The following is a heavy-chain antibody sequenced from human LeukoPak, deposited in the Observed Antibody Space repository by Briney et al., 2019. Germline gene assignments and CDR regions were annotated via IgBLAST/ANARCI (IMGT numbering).Heavy chain of an antibody. Sequence: GGSLRLSCAASGFTFSSYWMHWVRQAPGKGLVWVSRINSDGSSTSYADSVKGRFTISRDNVKNTLYLQMNSLRAEDTAVYYCARRGIRGYSYGSSNYYYYYAMDVWGQGTTVTASS. CDR1: GFTFSSYW. V-gene: IGHV3-74*01. J-gene: IGHJ6*02. D-gene: IGHD5-18*01. CDR3: ARRGIRGYSYGSSNYYYYYAMDV. CDR2: INSDGSST.